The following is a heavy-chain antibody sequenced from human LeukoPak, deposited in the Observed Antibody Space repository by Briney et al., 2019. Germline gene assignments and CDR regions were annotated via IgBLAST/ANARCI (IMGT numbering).Heavy chain of an antibody. CDR2: IYSGGST. D-gene: IGHD3-10*01. CDR3: ARAPKYYYGSGSYWGGFDY. Sequence: PGRSLRLSCAASGFTVSNNYMTWVRQAPGKGLEWVSLIYSGGSTYYADSVKGRFTISRDNSKNTLYLQMNSLRAEDTAVYYCARAPKYYYGSGSYWGGFDYWGQGTLVTVSS. V-gene: IGHV3-66*01. J-gene: IGHJ4*02. CDR1: GFTVSNNY.